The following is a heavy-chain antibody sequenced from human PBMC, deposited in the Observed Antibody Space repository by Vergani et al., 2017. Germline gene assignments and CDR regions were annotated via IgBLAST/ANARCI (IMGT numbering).Heavy chain of an antibody. J-gene: IGHJ6*02. CDR2: IYYDGSNA. Sequence: QGQLVESGGGIVQPGRSLTLSCVASRSTFKTYGMHWVRQAPGKGLEWVGLIYYDGSNAYYADSVKGRFTISRDNSKNTLYLQMNSLRAEDTAVYYCAKGGYYDSSGYYNYYYDGMDVWGQGTTVTVSS. D-gene: IGHD3-22*01. CDR1: RSTFKTYG. V-gene: IGHV3-30*18. CDR3: AKGGYYDSSGYYNYYYDGMDV.